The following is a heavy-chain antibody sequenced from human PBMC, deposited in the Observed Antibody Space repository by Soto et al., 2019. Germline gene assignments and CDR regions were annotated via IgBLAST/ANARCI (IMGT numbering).Heavy chain of an antibody. CDR3: ARDRIAVAGTGSYYYYYGMDV. CDR1: GDSIGNNVW. V-gene: IGHV4-4*02. J-gene: IGHJ6*02. CDR2: VYQNGLT. D-gene: IGHD6-19*01. Sequence: PSETLSLTCAVSGDSIGNNVWWSWVRQPPGKGLEWIGEVYQNGLTDSNPSLQGRVTMSADMSKNQFSLKVTSVTAADTAIYYCARDRIAVAGTGSYYYYYGMDVWGQGTTVTVSS.